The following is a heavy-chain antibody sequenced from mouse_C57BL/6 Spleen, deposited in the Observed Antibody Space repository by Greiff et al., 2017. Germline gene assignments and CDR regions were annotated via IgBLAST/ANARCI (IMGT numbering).Heavy chain of an antibody. CDR1: GFNIKNTY. Sequence: EVQLQQSVAELVRPGASVKLSCTASGFNIKNTYMHWVKQRPEQGLEWIGRIDPANGNTKYAPKFQGKAPITADTSSNTAYLQLSSLTSEDTAIYYCARGDYDEGTWFAYWGQGTLVTVSA. CDR2: IDPANGNT. V-gene: IGHV14-3*01. D-gene: IGHD2-4*01. J-gene: IGHJ3*01. CDR3: ARGDYDEGTWFAY.